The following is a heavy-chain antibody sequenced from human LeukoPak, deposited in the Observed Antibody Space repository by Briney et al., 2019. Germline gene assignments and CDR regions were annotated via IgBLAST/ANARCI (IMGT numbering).Heavy chain of an antibody. CDR2: IYSGGST. CDR3: ARVRLAFDI. CDR1: GFTLSNAW. D-gene: IGHD6-25*01. Sequence: SGGSLRLSCAASGFTLSNAWMSWVRQAPGKGLEWVPVIYSGGSTYYADSVKGRFTISRDNSKNTLYLQMNSLRAEDTAVYYCARVRLAFDIWGQGTMVTVSS. J-gene: IGHJ3*02. V-gene: IGHV3-66*01.